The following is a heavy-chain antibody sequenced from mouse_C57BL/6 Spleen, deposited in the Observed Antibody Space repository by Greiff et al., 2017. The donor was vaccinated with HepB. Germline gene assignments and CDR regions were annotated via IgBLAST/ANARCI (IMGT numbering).Heavy chain of an antibody. Sequence: VQLQQPGAELVKPGASVKLSCKASGYTFTSYWMHWVKQRPGRGLEWIGRIDPNSGGTKYNEKFKSKATLTVDNPSSTAYMQLSSLTSEDSAVYYCAREPRASLYGSSPYWYFDVWGTGTTVTVSS. CDR1: GYTFTSYW. V-gene: IGHV1-72*01. J-gene: IGHJ1*03. CDR2: IDPNSGGT. CDR3: AREPRASLYGSSPYWYFDV. D-gene: IGHD1-1*01.